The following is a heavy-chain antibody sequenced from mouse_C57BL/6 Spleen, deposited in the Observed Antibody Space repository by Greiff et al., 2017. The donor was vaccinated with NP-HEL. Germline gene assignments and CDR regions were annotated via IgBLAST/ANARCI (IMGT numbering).Heavy chain of an antibody. CDR1: GYTFTSYW. V-gene: IGHV1-55*01. CDR2: IYPGSGST. D-gene: IGHD2-14*01. Sequence: QVQLQQPGAELVKPGASVKMSCKASGYTFTSYWITWVKQRPGQGLEWIGDIYPGSGSTNYNEKFKSKATLTVDTSSSTAYMQLSSLTSEDSAVYYCAREGVPRRNYAMDYWGQGTSVTVSS. CDR3: AREGVPRRNYAMDY. J-gene: IGHJ4*01.